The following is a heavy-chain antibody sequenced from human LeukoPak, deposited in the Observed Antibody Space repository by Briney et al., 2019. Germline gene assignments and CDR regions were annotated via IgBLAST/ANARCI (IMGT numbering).Heavy chain of an antibody. CDR3: AKEYHFAS. Sequence: PGGSLRLSCAASGFTFDDYTMHWVRHAPGKGLDWVAGITWNSGSIGYVDSVGGRFTISRDNAKNSLYVEMNSLRAEDTALYYCAKEYHFASWGQGTLVTVSS. CDR1: GFTFDDYT. D-gene: IGHD2-2*01. J-gene: IGHJ4*02. V-gene: IGHV3-9*01. CDR2: ITWNSGSI.